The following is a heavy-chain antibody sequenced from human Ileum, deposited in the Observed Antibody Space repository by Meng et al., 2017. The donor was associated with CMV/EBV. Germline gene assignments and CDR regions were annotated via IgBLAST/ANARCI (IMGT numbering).Heavy chain of an antibody. J-gene: IGHJ6*02. CDR1: GFSVSSHH. V-gene: IGHV3-53*01. CDR2: THRGGST. CDR3: ARYCGMTTCQAGGGMDV. Sequence: GESLKISCAASGFSVSSHHISWVRQAPGKGLEWVAGTHRGGSTYYAGSVKGRFTISRDDSKNTLYLQMNTLRAEDTAVYFCARYCGMTTCQAGGGMDVWGQGTTVTVSS. D-gene: IGHD2-21*01.